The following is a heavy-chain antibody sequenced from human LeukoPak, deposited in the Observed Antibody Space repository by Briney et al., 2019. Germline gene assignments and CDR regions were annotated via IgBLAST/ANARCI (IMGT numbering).Heavy chain of an antibody. CDR2: INPSGGST. Sequence: ASVKVSCKASGYTFTSYDINWVRQATGQGLEWMGIINPSGGSTSYAQKFQGRVTMTRDMSTSTVYMELSSLRSEDTAVYYCARDIPTVTTPLYYFDYWGQGTLVTVSS. J-gene: IGHJ4*02. CDR1: GYTFTSYD. D-gene: IGHD4-17*01. CDR3: ARDIPTVTTPLYYFDY. V-gene: IGHV1-46*01.